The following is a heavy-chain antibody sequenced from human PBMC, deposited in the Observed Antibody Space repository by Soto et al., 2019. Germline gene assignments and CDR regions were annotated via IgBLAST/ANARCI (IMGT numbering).Heavy chain of an antibody. CDR3: ARTKTYHLLTDYYYYSGMDV. Sequence: SAKVSCKASGGTFRSYAISWVRQAPGQGLEWMGGIIPIFGTANHAQKFQGRVTITADESTSTAYMELSSLRSEDTAVYYCARTKTYHLLTDYYYYSGMDVWGQGTTVTVSS. CDR2: IIPIFGTA. CDR1: GGTFRSYA. V-gene: IGHV1-69*01. J-gene: IGHJ6*02. D-gene: IGHD2-2*01.